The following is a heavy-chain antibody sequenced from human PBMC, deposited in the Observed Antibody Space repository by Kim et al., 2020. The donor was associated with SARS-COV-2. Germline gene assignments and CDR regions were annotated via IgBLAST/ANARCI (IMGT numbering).Heavy chain of an antibody. V-gene: IGHV3-53*01. Sequence: GGSLRLSCAASGFTVSSNYMSWVRQAPGKGLEWVSVIYSGGSTYYADSVKGRFTISRDNSKNTLYLQMNSLRAEDTAVYYCARGPPVGPDAFDIWGQGTMVTVSS. CDR3: ARGPPVGPDAFDI. J-gene: IGHJ3*02. D-gene: IGHD2-2*01. CDR2: IYSGGST. CDR1: GFTVSSNY.